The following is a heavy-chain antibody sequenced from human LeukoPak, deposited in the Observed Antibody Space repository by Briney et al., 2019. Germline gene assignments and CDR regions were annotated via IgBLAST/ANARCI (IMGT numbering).Heavy chain of an antibody. CDR3: AREGGSSYGYAYH. CDR1: GYTFTSYY. CDR2: INPHSGGT. Sequence: AASVKASCKASGYTFTSYYMHWVRQAPGQGLEWMGWINPHSGGTNYAHKFQGRVTMTRDTSISTAYMELSSLRSDDTAVYYCAREGGSSYGYAYHWGQGTLVTVSS. J-gene: IGHJ5*02. V-gene: IGHV1-2*07. D-gene: IGHD5-18*01.